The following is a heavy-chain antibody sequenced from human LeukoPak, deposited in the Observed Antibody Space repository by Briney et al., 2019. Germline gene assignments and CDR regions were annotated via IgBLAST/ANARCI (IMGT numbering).Heavy chain of an antibody. CDR3: AREGSRGYCSSTSCYVPPDV. J-gene: IGHJ6*04. D-gene: IGHD2-2*01. Sequence: SETLSLTCAVSGGSISSSNWWSWVRQTPGKGLEWIGEIYHSGSTNYNPSLKSRVTISVDTSKNQFSLKLSSVTAADTAVYYCAREGSRGYCSSTSCYVPPDVWGKGTTVTVSS. CDR2: IYHSGST. V-gene: IGHV4-4*02. CDR1: GGSISSSNW.